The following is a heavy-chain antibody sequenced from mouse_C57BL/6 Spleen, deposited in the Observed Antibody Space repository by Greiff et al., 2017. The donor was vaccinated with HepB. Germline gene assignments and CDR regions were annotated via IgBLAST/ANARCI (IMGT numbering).Heavy chain of an antibody. Sequence: EVMLVESGEGLVKPGGSLKLSCAASGFTFSSYAMSWVRQTPEKRLEWVAYISSGGDYIYYADTVKGRFTISRDNARNTLYLQMSSLKSEDTAMYYCTRGGGGQLRLLYYYAMDYWGQGTSVTVSS. D-gene: IGHD3-2*02. V-gene: IGHV5-9-1*02. CDR1: GFTFSSYA. CDR3: TRGGGGQLRLLYYYAMDY. CDR2: ISSGGDYI. J-gene: IGHJ4*01.